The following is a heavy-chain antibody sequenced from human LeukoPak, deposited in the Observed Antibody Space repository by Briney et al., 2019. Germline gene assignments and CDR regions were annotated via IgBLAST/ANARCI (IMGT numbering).Heavy chain of an antibody. CDR2: VMSGRGST. V-gene: IGHV3-11*05. CDR1: GFSVSDYS. J-gene: IGHJ4*02. D-gene: IGHD1-26*01. CDR3: TRERQGSYYAFES. Sequence: GGSLRLSCAASGFSVSDYSISWIRQSPGKGPEWISYVMSGRGSTNYADSVKGRFTISRDNAKNSVSLQLDGLRADDTAVYFCTRERQGSYYAFESWGQGTLVT.